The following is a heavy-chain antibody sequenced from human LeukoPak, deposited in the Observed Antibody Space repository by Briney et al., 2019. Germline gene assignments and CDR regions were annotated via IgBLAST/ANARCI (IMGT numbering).Heavy chain of an antibody. CDR2: IKQDGSVK. CDR1: GFTFSSYW. V-gene: IGHV3-7*03. J-gene: IGHJ4*02. Sequence: GGSLRLSCAASGFTFSSYWMSWVRQAPGKGLEWVANIKQDGSVKYYVDSVKGRFTISRDNAKNSLYLQMNSLRAEDTAVYYCARASRGIAVADLLDYWGQGTLVTVSS. D-gene: IGHD6-19*01. CDR3: ARASRGIAVADLLDY.